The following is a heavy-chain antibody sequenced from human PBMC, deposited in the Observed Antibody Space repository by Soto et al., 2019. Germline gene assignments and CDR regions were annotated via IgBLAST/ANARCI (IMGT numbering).Heavy chain of an antibody. CDR1: GFTFSSYA. CDR2: ISYDGSNK. D-gene: IGHD6-6*01. CDR3: ARGRAISSSGTRGMDV. Sequence: QVQLVESGGGVVQPGRSLRLSCAASGFTFSSYAMHWVRQAPGKGLEWVAVISYDGSNKYYADSVKGRFTISRDNSKNTLYLQMNSLRAEDTAVYYCARGRAISSSGTRGMDVW. V-gene: IGHV3-30-3*01. J-gene: IGHJ6*01.